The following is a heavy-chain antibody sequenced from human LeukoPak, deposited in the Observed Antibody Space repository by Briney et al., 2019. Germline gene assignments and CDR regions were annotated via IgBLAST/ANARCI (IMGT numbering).Heavy chain of an antibody. CDR2: IRYDGSNK. V-gene: IGHV3-30*02. Sequence: GGSLRLSCAASGFIFSNYGIHWVRQAPGKGLEWVAFIRYDGSNKYYADSVKGRFTISRDNSKNMVYLQVNSLSAEDTALYYCAKDRCSSTTCYGEYWGQGTLVTVSS. D-gene: IGHD2-2*01. CDR1: GFIFSNYG. CDR3: AKDRCSSTTCYGEY. J-gene: IGHJ4*01.